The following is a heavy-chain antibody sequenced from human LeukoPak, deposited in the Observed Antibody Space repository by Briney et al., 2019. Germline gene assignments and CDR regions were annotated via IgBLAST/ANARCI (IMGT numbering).Heavy chain of an antibody. J-gene: IGHJ4*02. D-gene: IGHD1-14*01. CDR2: ISGSGSST. V-gene: IGHV3-23*01. Sequence: QAGGSLRLSCAASGFTFSSYAMSWVRQAPGKGLEWVSTISGSGSSTYYADSVKGRFTISRDNSKNTLYLQMNSLRAEDTAVYYCARDLTTEPDYWGQGTLVTVSS. CDR1: GFTFSSYA. CDR3: ARDLTTEPDY.